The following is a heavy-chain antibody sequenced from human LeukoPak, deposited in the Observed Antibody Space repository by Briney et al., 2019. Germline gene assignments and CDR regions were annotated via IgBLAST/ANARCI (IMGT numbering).Heavy chain of an antibody. CDR3: ARSLDDSSGYPLAGAFDI. Sequence: SETLSLTCTVSGGSISSSSYYWGWIRQPPGKGLEWIGSIYYSGSTYYNPSLKSRVTISVDTSKNQFSLKLSSVTAADTAVYYCARSLDDSSGYPLAGAFDIWGQGTMVTVSS. CDR2: IYYSGST. J-gene: IGHJ3*02. V-gene: IGHV4-39*07. CDR1: GGSISSSSYY. D-gene: IGHD3-22*01.